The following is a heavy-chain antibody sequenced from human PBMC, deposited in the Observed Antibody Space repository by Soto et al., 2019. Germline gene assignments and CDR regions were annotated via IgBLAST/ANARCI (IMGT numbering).Heavy chain of an antibody. D-gene: IGHD4-17*01. J-gene: IGHJ3*02. Sequence: PSETLSLTCTVSGDSISSGGYYWSWIRQAPGKGLEWIGEIHHSGTTNYNPSLQSRVTITLDRSKNQFTLRLSSMTAADAAVYYCANDYGDYRNDAFEIWSPGTRVTVSS. CDR1: GDSISSGGYY. V-gene: IGHV4-61*08. CDR3: ANDYGDYRNDAFEI. CDR2: IHHSGTT.